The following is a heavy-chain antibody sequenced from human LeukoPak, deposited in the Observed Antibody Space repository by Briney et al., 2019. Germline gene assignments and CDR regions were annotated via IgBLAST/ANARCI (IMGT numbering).Heavy chain of an antibody. J-gene: IGHJ6*03. D-gene: IGHD5-24*01. CDR1: GFTFSTYS. Sequence: GGSLRLSCAASGFTFSTYSMNWVRQAPGKGLEWVSSITSSSSYIYYADSVKGRFTISRDNDKNSLYLQMNSLRAEDTAAYYCARVTGGARNDNFYYYHMDVWGKGTTVTVSS. CDR2: ITSSSSYI. V-gene: IGHV3-21*01. CDR3: ARVTGGARNDNFYYYHMDV.